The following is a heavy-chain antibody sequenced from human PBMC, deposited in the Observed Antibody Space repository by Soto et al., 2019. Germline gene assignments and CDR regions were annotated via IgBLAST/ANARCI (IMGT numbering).Heavy chain of an antibody. Sequence: ASVKVSCKASGGTFSSYAISWVRQAPGQGLEWMGGIIPIFGTANYAQKFQGRVTITADESTSTAYMELSSLRSEDTAVYYCARREGATDYYYGMDVWGQGTTVTVSS. CDR3: ARREGATDYYYGMDV. CDR2: IIPIFGTA. CDR1: GGTFSSYA. J-gene: IGHJ6*02. V-gene: IGHV1-69*13. D-gene: IGHD1-26*01.